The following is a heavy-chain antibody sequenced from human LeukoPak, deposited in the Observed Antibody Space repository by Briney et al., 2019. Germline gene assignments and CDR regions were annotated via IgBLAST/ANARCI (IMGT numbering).Heavy chain of an antibody. CDR3: AKSSRGSGYYVVFDY. CDR2: ISYDGSNK. V-gene: IGHV3-30*18. Sequence: GGSLRLSCAASGFSFTNYCMHWVRQAPGKGLEWVADISYDGSNKYYADSVKGRFTISRDNSKNTLYLQMNSLRAEDTAVYYCAKSSRGSGYYVVFDYWGQGTLVTVSS. J-gene: IGHJ4*02. CDR1: GFSFTNYC. D-gene: IGHD3-22*01.